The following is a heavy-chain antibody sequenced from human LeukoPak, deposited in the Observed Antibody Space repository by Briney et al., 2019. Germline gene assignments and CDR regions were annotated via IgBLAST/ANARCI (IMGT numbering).Heavy chain of an antibody. CDR1: GYTFTSYG. CDR2: ISAYNGNT. V-gene: IGHV1-18*01. J-gene: IGHJ4*02. D-gene: IGHD3-16*01. Sequence: ASVKVSCKASGYTFTSYGISWVRQAPGQGLEWMGWISAYNGNTNYAQKLQGRVTMTTDTSTSAAYMELRSLRSDDTAVYYCAREDYDYVWGTRYFDYWGQGTLVTVSS. CDR3: AREDYDYVWGTRYFDY.